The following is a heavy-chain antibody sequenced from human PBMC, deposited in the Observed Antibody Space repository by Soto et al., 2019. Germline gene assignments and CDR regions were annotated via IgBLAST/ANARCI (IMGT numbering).Heavy chain of an antibody. CDR1: GCTFSSYA. J-gene: IGHJ4*02. D-gene: IGHD6-19*01. CDR2: IIPIFGTA. Sequence: AAVKVSCKASGCTFSSYAISWVRQAPGQGLEWMGGIIPIFGTANYAQKFQGRVTITADESTGTAYMELSSLRSEDTAVYYCARVAIAVAGLSFDYWGQGTLVTVSS. V-gene: IGHV1-69*13. CDR3: ARVAIAVAGLSFDY.